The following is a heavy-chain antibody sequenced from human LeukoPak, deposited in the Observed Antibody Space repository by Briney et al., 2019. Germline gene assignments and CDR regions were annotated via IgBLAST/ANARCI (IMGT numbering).Heavy chain of an antibody. Sequence: SGPTLLKPTPTLTLTFTFSGFALRTRGGGVGWIRQPPVKALEWLSINYWDDDKRYSPSLKSRLTITKDTSKNQVVLTMTNMDPVDTATYYCAHRPAGYSSSWYLPGAFDIWGQGTMVTVSS. CDR2: NYWDDDK. CDR1: GFALRTRGGG. J-gene: IGHJ3*02. V-gene: IGHV2-5*02. CDR3: AHRPAGYSSSWYLPGAFDI. D-gene: IGHD6-13*01.